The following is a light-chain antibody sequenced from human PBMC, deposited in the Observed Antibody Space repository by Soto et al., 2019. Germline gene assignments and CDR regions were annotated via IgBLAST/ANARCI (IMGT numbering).Light chain of an antibody. V-gene: IGKV1-12*02. CDR2: AAS. CDR1: QDIRNT. Sequence: IQMTQSPSSLSASVGDRVAISCRASQDIRNTLAWYQQKPGEAPKLLIFAASNLQSGVPSRFSGSGSGTDFTLTISSLQPEDFATYYCQQANSFPSTFGQGTRLEIK. CDR3: QQANSFPST. J-gene: IGKJ5*01.